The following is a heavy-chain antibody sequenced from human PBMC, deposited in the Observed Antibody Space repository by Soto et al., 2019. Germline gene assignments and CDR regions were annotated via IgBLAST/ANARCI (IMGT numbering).Heavy chain of an antibody. Sequence: SETLSLTCTVSGGSISSYYWSWIRQPPGKGLEWIGYIYYSGSTNYNPSIKSLVTISVDTSKNQFSLKLSSVTAADTAVYYCAGEVQQLEDHWFDPWGQGTLVTVSS. CDR1: GGSISSYY. CDR3: AGEVQQLEDHWFDP. V-gene: IGHV4-59*01. CDR2: IYYSGST. J-gene: IGHJ5*02. D-gene: IGHD6-13*01.